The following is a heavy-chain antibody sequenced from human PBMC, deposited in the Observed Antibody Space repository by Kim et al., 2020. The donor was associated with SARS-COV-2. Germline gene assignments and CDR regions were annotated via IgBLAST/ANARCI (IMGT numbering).Heavy chain of an antibody. D-gene: IGHD7-27*01. Sequence: TTNHNPPPKTRVTISVETSKNQFSLKLSSVTAADTAVYYCARGLPNPDYWGQGTLVTVSS. J-gene: IGHJ4*02. V-gene: IGHV4-61*02. CDR2: TT. CDR3: ARGLPNPDY.